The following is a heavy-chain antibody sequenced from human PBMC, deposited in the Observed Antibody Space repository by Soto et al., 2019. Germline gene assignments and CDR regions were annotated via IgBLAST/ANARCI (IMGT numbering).Heavy chain of an antibody. CDR1: GGSVSSGSYY. CDR2: ISYSGRT. Sequence: QVQLQESGPGLGKPSETLSLTCSVSGGSVSSGSYYWSWIRQPPGKGLEWIGYISYSGRTNYNPSIKSRVTISVDTSKNQFSLKLSSVTAADTAMYYCARPAGVVVDYGGQGMLVTVSS. V-gene: IGHV4-61*01. J-gene: IGHJ4*02. D-gene: IGHD3-10*01. CDR3: ARPAGVVVDY.